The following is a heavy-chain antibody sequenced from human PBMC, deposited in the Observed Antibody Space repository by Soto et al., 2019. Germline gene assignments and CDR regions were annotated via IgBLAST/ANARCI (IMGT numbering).Heavy chain of an antibody. J-gene: IGHJ6*02. V-gene: IGHV1-18*04. CDR1: GYTFTSYG. D-gene: IGHD6-6*01. CDR2: ISAYNGNT. Sequence: ASVKVSCKASGYTFTSYGISWVRQAPGQGLEWMGWISAYNGNTNYAQKLQGRVTMTTDTSTSTAYMELRSLRSDDTAVYYCARGAARRPDYYYYGMDVRGQGTTVTVSS. CDR3: ARGAARRPDYYYYGMDV.